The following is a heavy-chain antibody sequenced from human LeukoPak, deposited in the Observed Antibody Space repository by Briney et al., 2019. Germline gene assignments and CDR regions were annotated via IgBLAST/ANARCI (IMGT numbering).Heavy chain of an antibody. D-gene: IGHD2-15*01. J-gene: IGHJ4*02. CDR1: GFTFSSYA. V-gene: IGHV3-23*01. Sequence: PGGSLRLSCAASGFTFSSYAMSWVRQAPGKELEWVSAISGSGGSTYYADSVKGRFTISRDNSKNTLYLQMNSLRAEDTAVYYCAKQVVVVAAAPPSFDYWGQGTLVSVSS. CDR3: AKQVVVVAAAPPSFDY. CDR2: ISGSGGST.